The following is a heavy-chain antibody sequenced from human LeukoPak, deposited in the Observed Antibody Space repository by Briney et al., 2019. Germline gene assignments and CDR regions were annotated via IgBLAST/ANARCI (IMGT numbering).Heavy chain of an antibody. CDR1: GFTFSSYA. V-gene: IGHV3-23*01. J-gene: IGHJ4*02. CDR2: ISGSGGST. CDR3: ARVVVVAATSFYYFDY. Sequence: PGGSLRLSCAASGFTFSSYAMSWARQAPGKGLEWVSAISGSGGSTYYADSVKGRFTISRDNSKNTLYLQMNSLRAEDTAVYYCARVVVVAATSFYYFDYWGQGTLVTVSS. D-gene: IGHD2-15*01.